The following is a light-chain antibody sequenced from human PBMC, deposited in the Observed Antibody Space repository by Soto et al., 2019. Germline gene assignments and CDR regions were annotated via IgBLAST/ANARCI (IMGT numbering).Light chain of an antibody. CDR2: GAS. V-gene: IGKV3D-15*01. CDR3: QQYNSWPIT. J-gene: IGKJ5*01. CDR1: HNINSD. Sequence: DIVMTQSPATLSVSPGESATLSCRASHNINSDLAWYVQKPGQAPRXVIYGASTWGTDVPPRFTGSGSGTEFTLTISGLQSEDCEVYDCQQYNSWPITFGQGTRLEIK.